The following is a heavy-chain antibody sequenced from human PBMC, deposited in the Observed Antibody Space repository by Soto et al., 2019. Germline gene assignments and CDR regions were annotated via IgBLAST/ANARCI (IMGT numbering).Heavy chain of an antibody. J-gene: IGHJ3*02. CDR2: IIPILDIS. D-gene: IGHD2-15*01. CDR1: GDTFSIHT. CDR3: ARDISCSGLNGLVNAFDI. V-gene: IGHV1-69*08. Sequence: QVQLVQSGAAVKRPGSSVNVSCKASGDTFSIHTITWVRQAPGQGLEWMGRIIPILDISNYAQKFQGRVTIFADTSTSTSYMEMSGRRSEDTAVYYWARDISCSGLNGLVNAFDILGQGTQVTGSS.